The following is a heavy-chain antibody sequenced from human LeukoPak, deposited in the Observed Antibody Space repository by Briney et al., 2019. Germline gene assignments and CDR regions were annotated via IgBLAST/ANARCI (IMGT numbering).Heavy chain of an antibody. D-gene: IGHD6-13*01. CDR1: GYTFTCYY. V-gene: IGHV1-8*03. J-gene: IGHJ3*02. CDR3: ARVMSIAAAGDDAFDI. Sequence: ASVKVSCKASGYTFTCYYMHWVRQAPGQGLEWMGWINPNSGNTGYAQKFQGRVTITRNTSISTAYMELSSLRSEDTAVYYCARVMSIAAAGDDAFDIWGQGTMVTVSS. CDR2: INPNSGNT.